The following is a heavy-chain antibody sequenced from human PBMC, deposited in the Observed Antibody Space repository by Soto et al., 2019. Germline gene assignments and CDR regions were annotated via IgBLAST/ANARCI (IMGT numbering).Heavy chain of an antibody. J-gene: IGHJ4*02. CDR2: INAGSGNT. CDR3: ARVHSSSWSAFDY. D-gene: IGHD6-13*01. Sequence: QVQLVQSGAEVKKPGASVKVSCKASGYTFTSYAMHWVRQAPGQRLEWMGWINAGSGNTKYSQKFQGRVTITRDTXASTAYMELSSLRSEDTAVYYCARVHSSSWSAFDYWGQGTLVTVSS. V-gene: IGHV1-3*01. CDR1: GYTFTSYA.